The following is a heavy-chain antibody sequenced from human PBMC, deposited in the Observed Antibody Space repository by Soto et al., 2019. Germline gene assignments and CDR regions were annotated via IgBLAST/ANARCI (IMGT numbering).Heavy chain of an antibody. CDR2: IAPSDSDT. V-gene: IGHV5-10-1*01. Sequence: EVQLVQSGAEVKKPGESLRISCKGSGYRFASYWIRWMRQMPGKGLEWMGGIAPSDSDTNYSPSFQGHVSISVDKSISTAYLQWSCLKGSDIAIYYCAVEGNAPYWGQATLVTVSS. CDR1: GYRFASYW. J-gene: IGHJ4*02. D-gene: IGHD1-1*01. CDR3: AVEGNAPY.